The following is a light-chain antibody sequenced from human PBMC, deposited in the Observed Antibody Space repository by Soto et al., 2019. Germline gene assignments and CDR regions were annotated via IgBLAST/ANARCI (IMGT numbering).Light chain of an antibody. V-gene: IGKV3-20*01. Sequence: EIALTQSPGTLSLSPGDRATLSCRASQNLGSGYLAWYQQKPGQAPRILIYAASIRATGIPDRFSGSGSGTDYSLTISRLEPEDFAVYYCQQYDTSPRTFGQGTKVDIK. CDR1: QNLGSGY. CDR2: AAS. J-gene: IGKJ1*01. CDR3: QQYDTSPRT.